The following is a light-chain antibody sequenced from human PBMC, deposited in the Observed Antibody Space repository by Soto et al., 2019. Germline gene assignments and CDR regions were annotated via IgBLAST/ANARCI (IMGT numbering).Light chain of an antibody. V-gene: IGKV1-5*01. CDR2: DAS. CDR1: QSISSW. Sequence: DIQMTQSPSTRSSSLGDRVTITCRASQSISSWLAWYQQKPGKAPKLLIYDASSLESGVPSRFSGSGSGTEVTLTISSLQKEDVSTYYCQQSYSTTITFGQGTRLEIK. J-gene: IGKJ5*01. CDR3: QQSYSTTIT.